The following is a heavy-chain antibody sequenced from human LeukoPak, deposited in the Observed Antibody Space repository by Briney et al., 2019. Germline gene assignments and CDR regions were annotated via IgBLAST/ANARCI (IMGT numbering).Heavy chain of an antibody. V-gene: IGHV3-23*01. D-gene: IGHD1-26*01. CDR3: AAIWELPSSFDY. CDR1: GFTFSSYA. J-gene: IGHJ4*02. CDR2: ISGSGGST. Sequence: PGASLRLSCAASGFTFSSYAMSWVRQAPGKGLEWVSAISGSGGSTYYADSVKGRFTIPRDNSKNTLYLQMNSLRAEDTAVYYCAAIWELPSSFDYWGQGTLVTVSS.